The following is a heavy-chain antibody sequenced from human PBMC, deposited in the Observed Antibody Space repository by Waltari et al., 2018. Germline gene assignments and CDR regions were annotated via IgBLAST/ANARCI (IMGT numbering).Heavy chain of an antibody. CDR2: CDREEDET. Sequence: VQLVQSGTEVKKPGASVKVSCKISGSTLSEVTKHWVRQAPGKGLEWMGGCDREEDETIYAQKLKGRVTVTEDTSTDIAYMELRNLKSEDTAVYFCATEIVGYGSNWYFDYWGQGTLVIVSS. CDR3: ATEIVGYGSNWYFDY. CDR1: GSTLSEVT. J-gene: IGHJ4*02. V-gene: IGHV1-24*01. D-gene: IGHD2-2*01.